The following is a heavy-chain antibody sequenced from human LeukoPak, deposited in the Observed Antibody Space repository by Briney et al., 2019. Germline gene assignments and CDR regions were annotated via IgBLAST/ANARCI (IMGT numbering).Heavy chain of an antibody. CDR3: ARVRYYDSSVPFDY. CDR2: INPNSGGT. D-gene: IGHD3-22*01. Sequence: ASVKVSCKASGYTFTGYYMHWVRRTPGQGLEWMGRINPNSGGTNYAQKFQGRVTMPRDTSISTAHMELSRLRSDDTAVYYSARVRYYDSSVPFDYWGQGTLVTVSS. CDR1: GYTFTGYY. J-gene: IGHJ4*02. V-gene: IGHV1-2*06.